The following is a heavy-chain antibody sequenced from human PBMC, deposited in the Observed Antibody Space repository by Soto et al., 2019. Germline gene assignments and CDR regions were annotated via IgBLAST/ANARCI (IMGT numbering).Heavy chain of an antibody. D-gene: IGHD2-15*01. CDR1: GFTFSSYG. Sequence: GGSLRLSCAASGFTFSSYGMHWVRQAPGKGLEWVAVIWYDGSNKYYADSVKGRFTISRDNAKNSLYLKMNSLRAEDAAVYYCAREIGYCSGGSCYRADAFDIWGQGTMVTVTS. CDR2: IWYDGSNK. J-gene: IGHJ3*02. V-gene: IGHV3-30*12. CDR3: AREIGYCSGGSCYRADAFDI.